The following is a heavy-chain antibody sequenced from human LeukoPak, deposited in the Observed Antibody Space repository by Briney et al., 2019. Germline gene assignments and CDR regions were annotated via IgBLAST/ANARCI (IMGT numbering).Heavy chain of an antibody. Sequence: PSETLSLTCAVYGGSFSGYYWSWIRQPPGKGLEWIGEINHSGSTNYNPSLKSRVTISVDTSKNQFSLKLSSVTAADTAVYYCATGRNSYGYRITTLDYWGQGTLVTVSS. CDR3: ATGRNSYGYRITTLDY. J-gene: IGHJ4*02. CDR2: INHSGST. V-gene: IGHV4-34*01. CDR1: GGSFSGYY. D-gene: IGHD5-18*01.